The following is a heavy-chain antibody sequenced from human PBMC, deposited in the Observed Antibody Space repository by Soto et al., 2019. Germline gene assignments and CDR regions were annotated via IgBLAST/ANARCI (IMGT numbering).Heavy chain of an antibody. J-gene: IGHJ5*02. Sequence: SVKVSCKASGYTFTSYGISWVRQAPGQGLEWMGWISAYNGNTNYAQKLQGRVTMTTDTSTSTAYMELRSLRSDDTAVYYCARDGDCSGGSCYSIWFDPWGQGTLVTVSS. CDR2: ISAYNGNT. D-gene: IGHD2-15*01. CDR1: GYTFTSYG. V-gene: IGHV1-18*01. CDR3: ARDGDCSGGSCYSIWFDP.